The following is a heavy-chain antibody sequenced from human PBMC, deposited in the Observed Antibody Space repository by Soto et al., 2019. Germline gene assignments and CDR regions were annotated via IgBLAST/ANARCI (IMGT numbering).Heavy chain of an antibody. CDR3: AREGVVGSGYSDY. V-gene: IGHV1-18*04. Sequence: GVSVKVSCKASGYTFNRHCLCWVRQAPGQGLEWMGWISAYNGNTNYAQKLQGRVTMTTDTSTSSAYMELRSLGADDAAVYCCAREGVVGSGYSDYWGQGTLVTVSS. D-gene: IGHD3-22*01. CDR1: GYTFNRHC. CDR2: ISAYNGNT. J-gene: IGHJ4*02.